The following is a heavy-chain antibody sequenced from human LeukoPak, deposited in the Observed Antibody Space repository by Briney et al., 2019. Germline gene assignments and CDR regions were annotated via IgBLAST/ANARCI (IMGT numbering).Heavy chain of an antibody. J-gene: IGHJ3*02. CDR2: IYYSGST. CDR3: ARDSTYSGSDHDAFDI. D-gene: IGHD1-26*01. V-gene: IGHV4-59*01. Sequence: PSETLSLTCTVSGGSISSYYWSWIRQPPGKGLEWIGYIYYSGSTNYSPSLKSRVTISVDTSKNQFSLKLSSMTAADTAVYYCARDSTYSGSDHDAFDIWGQGTMVTVSS. CDR1: GGSISSYY.